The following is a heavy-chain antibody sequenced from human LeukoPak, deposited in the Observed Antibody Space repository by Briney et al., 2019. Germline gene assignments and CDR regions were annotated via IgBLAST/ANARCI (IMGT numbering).Heavy chain of an antibody. CDR3: ARDPRPIRHYYDSSGYHPAYFDL. CDR1: GFTFSSYA. Sequence: PGRSLGLSCAASGFTFSSYAMHWVRQAPGKGLEWVAVISYDGSNKYYADSVKGRFTISRDNSKNTLYLQVNSLRAEDTAVYYCARDPRPIRHYYDSSGYHPAYFDLWGRGTLVTVSS. D-gene: IGHD3-22*01. J-gene: IGHJ2*01. CDR2: ISYDGSNK. V-gene: IGHV3-30-3*01.